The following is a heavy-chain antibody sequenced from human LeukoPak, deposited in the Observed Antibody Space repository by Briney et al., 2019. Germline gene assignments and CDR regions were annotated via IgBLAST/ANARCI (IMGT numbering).Heavy chain of an antibody. CDR1: GASIRSYS. CDR3: ARLLFGGVADY. CDR2: IYTSGST. D-gene: IGHD3-16*01. V-gene: IGHV4-4*07. Sequence: SETLSLTCSVSGASIRSYSWSWLRQPAGKGLEWIGRIYTSGSTNYNPSLKSRVTMSVDTSKNQFSLKLSSVTAADTAVYYCARLLFGGVADYWGQGTLVTVSS. J-gene: IGHJ4*02.